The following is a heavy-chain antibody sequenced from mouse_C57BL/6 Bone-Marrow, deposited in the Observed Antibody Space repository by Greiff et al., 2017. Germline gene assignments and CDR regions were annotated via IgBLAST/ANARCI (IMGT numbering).Heavy chain of an antibody. Sequence: VQLKESGAELVKPGASVKISCKASGYAFSSYWMNWVKQRPGKGLEWIGQIYPGDGDTNYNGKFKGKATLTADKSSSPAFMQLSSLTSEDAAFYFCARDWDYFDYWGQGTTLTVSS. CDR2: IYPGDGDT. V-gene: IGHV1-80*01. D-gene: IGHD4-1*01. J-gene: IGHJ2*01. CDR1: GYAFSSYW. CDR3: ARDWDYFDY.